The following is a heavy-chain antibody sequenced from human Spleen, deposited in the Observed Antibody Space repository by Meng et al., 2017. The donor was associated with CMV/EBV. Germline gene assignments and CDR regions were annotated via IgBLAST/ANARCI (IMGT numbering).Heavy chain of an antibody. V-gene: IGHV4-4*07. J-gene: IGHJ4*02. D-gene: IGHD1-26*01. CDR2: IYISGDT. CDR1: GVPMNNFC. CDR3: ATGSGDFDH. Sequence: QVQNQESGQGLVKPSETLSPTCSVSGVPMNNFCWSWIRQPAGKGLEWIGRIYISGDTNYNPSLKSRVTISKDTSKNQISLRLTSVTAADTAVYYCATGSGDFDHWGRGTLVTVSS.